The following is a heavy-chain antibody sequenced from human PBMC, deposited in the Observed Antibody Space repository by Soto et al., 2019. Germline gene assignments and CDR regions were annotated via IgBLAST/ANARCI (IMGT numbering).Heavy chain of an antibody. CDR2: ISYDGNNK. Sequence: QVQLVESGGGVVQPGRSLRLSCAASGFTFSSYAMYWVRQAPGKGLEWVAVISYDGNNKYYADSVMGRFTISRDNSKNTLYLQMNSVRAEDMAVYYCARAGCDGGSCYTLVGLRYGMDVWGQGTTVTVSS. CDR1: GFTFSSYA. V-gene: IGHV3-30-3*01. J-gene: IGHJ6*02. CDR3: ARAGCDGGSCYTLVGLRYGMDV. D-gene: IGHD2-15*01.